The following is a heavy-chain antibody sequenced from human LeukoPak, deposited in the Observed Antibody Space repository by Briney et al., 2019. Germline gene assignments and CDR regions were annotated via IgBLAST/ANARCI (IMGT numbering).Heavy chain of an antibody. D-gene: IGHD3-22*01. Sequence: ASVKVSCKASGYTFTSYAMSWVRQAPGQGLEWMGGINTNTGNPTYAQGFTGRVVFSMGTSVSTAYLQISSLKAEDTAVYYCARDPFPGSRWGNYYDSSGYYYYFDYWGQGTLVTVSS. CDR2: INTNTGNP. J-gene: IGHJ4*02. CDR1: GYTFTSYA. V-gene: IGHV7-4-1*02. CDR3: ARDPFPGSRWGNYYDSSGYYYYFDY.